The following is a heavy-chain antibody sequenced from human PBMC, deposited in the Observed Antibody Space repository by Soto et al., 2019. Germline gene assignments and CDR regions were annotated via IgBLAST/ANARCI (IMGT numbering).Heavy chain of an antibody. J-gene: IGHJ4*02. D-gene: IGHD5-12*01. Sequence: RQPPGKGLEYIGTISYNANTYYNPSLMSRVTMSVDTSKNQFSLKLSSVTAADTAVYYCARGVATVVTSYFDYWGQGTLVT. CDR2: ISYNANT. CDR3: ARGVATVVTSYFDY. V-gene: IGHV4-39*01.